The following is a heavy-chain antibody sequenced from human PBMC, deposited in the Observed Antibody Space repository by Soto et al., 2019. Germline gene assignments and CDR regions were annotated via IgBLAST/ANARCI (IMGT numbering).Heavy chain of an antibody. CDR3: TRGPSPMDY. J-gene: IGHJ4*02. CDR2: IRSKAYGGTT. CDR1: GFTFGYYA. Sequence: PGGSLRLSCTASGFTFGYYAMSWVRQAPGKGLEWVGFIRSKAYGGTTEYAASVKGRFTISRDDSKSIAYLQMNSLKTEDTAVYYCTRGPSPMDYWGQGTLVTVSS. V-gene: IGHV3-49*04.